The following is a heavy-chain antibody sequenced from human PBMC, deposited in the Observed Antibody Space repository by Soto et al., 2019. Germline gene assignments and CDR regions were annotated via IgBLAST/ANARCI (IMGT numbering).Heavy chain of an antibody. CDR3: ARLPDVSHYYYYGMDV. Sequence: QVQLVQSGAEVKKPGSSVKVSCKASGGTFSSYAISWVRQAPGQGVEWMGGIIPIFGTANYAQKFQGRVTITADESTSTAYMELSSLRSEDTAVYYCARLPDVSHYYYYGMDVWGQGTTVTVSS. CDR1: GGTFSSYA. V-gene: IGHV1-69*01. CDR2: IIPIFGTA. J-gene: IGHJ6*02.